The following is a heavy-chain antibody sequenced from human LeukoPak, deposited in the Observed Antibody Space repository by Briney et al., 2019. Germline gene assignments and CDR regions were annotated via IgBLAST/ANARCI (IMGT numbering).Heavy chain of an antibody. CDR3: AKDMRGPPAYYFDY. V-gene: IGHV3-23*01. CDR2: ISGSGGST. CDR1: GFTFSSYA. J-gene: IGHJ4*02. Sequence: GGSLRLSCAASGFTFSSYAMSWVRQAPGKGLEWVSAISGSGGSTYYADSVRGRFTISRDNSMNTLYLQMNSLRPDDTAVYYCAKDMRGPPAYYFDYWGQGTLVTVSS.